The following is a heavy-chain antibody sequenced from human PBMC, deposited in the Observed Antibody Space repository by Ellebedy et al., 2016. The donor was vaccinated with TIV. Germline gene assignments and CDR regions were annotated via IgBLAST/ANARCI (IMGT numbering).Heavy chain of an antibody. D-gene: IGHD5-24*01. J-gene: IGHJ4*02. CDR2: ITYEGSDK. CDR3: ARHHRRDGYKTFDY. Sequence: GESLKISXAASGFTFSSFAMPWVRQAPGKGLEWVAFITYEGSDKYYADSVKGRFAISRDNAKNSLYLQMNSLRAEDTAVYFCARHHRRDGYKTFDYWGQGTLVTVSS. V-gene: IGHV3-30*09. CDR1: GFTFSSFA.